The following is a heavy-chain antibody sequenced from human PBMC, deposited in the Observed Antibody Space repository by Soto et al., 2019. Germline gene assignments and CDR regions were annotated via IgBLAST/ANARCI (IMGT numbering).Heavy chain of an antibody. CDR1: GYTFTSNG. J-gene: IGHJ5*02. CDR3: ARASGSSYWFDP. CDR2: ISAYKGNT. Sequence: QVQRGQSGVEGKKPGASVKVSCRASGYTFTSNGIGWGRQAPGQGLEWMGWISAYKGNTNYAQKLQGRVTMTTDTSTSTAYMELRSLRSDDTAVYYCARASGSSYWFDPWGQGTLVTVSS. V-gene: IGHV1-18*01. D-gene: IGHD1-26*01.